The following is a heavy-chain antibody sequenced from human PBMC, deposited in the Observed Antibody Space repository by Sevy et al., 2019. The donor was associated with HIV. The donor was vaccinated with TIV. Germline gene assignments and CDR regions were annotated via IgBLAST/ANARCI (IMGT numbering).Heavy chain of an antibody. V-gene: IGHV3-48*03. J-gene: IGHJ6*02. CDR2: ISSSGSTI. Sequence: GGSLRLSCAASGFTFSSYEMNWVRQAPGKGLEWVSYISSSGSTIYYADSVKGRFTISRDNAKNSLYLQMNSLRAEDTADYYCARDQKEYYDFWSGYYSRWDYYYGMDVWGQGTTVTVSS. CDR1: GFTFSSYE. D-gene: IGHD3-3*01. CDR3: ARDQKEYYDFWSGYYSRWDYYYGMDV.